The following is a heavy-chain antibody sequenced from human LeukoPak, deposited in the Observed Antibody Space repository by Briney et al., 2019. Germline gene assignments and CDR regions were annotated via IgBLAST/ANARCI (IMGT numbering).Heavy chain of an antibody. D-gene: IGHD3-16*01. CDR3: ARGWGTLWPFDY. V-gene: IGHV3-74*01. J-gene: IGHJ4*02. Sequence: GGSLRLSCAASGFTFSSYWMHWVRHAPGKGLVWVSRISSDGRSTSYADSVKGRFTISRDNAKSTLYLQMNSLRAEDTAVYYCARGWGTLWPFDYWGQGTLVTVSS. CDR2: ISSDGRST. CDR1: GFTFSSYW.